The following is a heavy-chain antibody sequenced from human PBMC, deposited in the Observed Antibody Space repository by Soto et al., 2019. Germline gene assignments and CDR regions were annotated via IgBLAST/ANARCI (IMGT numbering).Heavy chain of an antibody. Sequence: GGSLRRSCAASGFTFSRYRMHWVRQAPGKGLVWVSRINIDGSSTSYADSVKGRFTISRDNAKNTLYLQMNSLRAEDTAVYYCARISSPFDYWGQGTLVTVSS. J-gene: IGHJ4*02. CDR2: INIDGSST. CDR1: GFTFSRYR. CDR3: ARISSPFDY. D-gene: IGHD6-13*01. V-gene: IGHV3-74*01.